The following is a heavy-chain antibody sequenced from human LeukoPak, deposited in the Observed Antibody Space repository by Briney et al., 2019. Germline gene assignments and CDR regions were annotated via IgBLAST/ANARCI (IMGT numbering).Heavy chain of an antibody. Sequence: SETLSLTCTVSGGSIGSYYWSWIRQPAGKGLEWIGRIYTSGSTNYNPSLKSRVTMSVDTSKNQFSLKLSSVTAADAAVYYCAREDGSWYPEYFDYWGQGTLVTVSS. CDR2: IYTSGST. D-gene: IGHD6-13*01. CDR1: GGSIGSYY. CDR3: AREDGSWYPEYFDY. J-gene: IGHJ4*02. V-gene: IGHV4-4*07.